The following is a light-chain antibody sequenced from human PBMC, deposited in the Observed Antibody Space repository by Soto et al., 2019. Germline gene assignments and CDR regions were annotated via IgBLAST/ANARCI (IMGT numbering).Light chain of an antibody. Sequence: DIPMTQSPSSLSASVGDRVTMTCQASQDISNYLNWYQQKPGKAPKLLIYDASNLEIEVPSRFSGSGSGTDFTFTISSLQPEDIATYYWQQYDNLPLTFGGGTKVEIK. CDR1: QDISNY. J-gene: IGKJ4*01. V-gene: IGKV1-33*01. CDR3: QQYDNLPLT. CDR2: DAS.